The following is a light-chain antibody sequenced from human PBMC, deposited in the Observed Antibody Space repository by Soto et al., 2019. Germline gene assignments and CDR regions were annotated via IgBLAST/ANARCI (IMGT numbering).Light chain of an antibody. CDR3: CSYAGSSTFYV. J-gene: IGLJ1*01. CDR2: EVS. CDR1: SSDVGSYNL. V-gene: IGLV2-23*02. Sequence: ALTQPASVSGSPGQSITISCTGTSSDVGSYNLVSWYQQHPGKAPKLMIYEVSKRPSGVSNRFSGSKSGNTASLTISGLQAEDEADYYCCSYAGSSTFYVFGTGTKLTVL.